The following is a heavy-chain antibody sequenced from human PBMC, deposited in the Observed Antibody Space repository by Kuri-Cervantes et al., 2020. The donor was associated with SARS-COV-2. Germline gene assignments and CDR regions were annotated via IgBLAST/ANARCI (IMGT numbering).Heavy chain of an antibody. V-gene: IGHV3-48*03. CDR1: GFTFSSYE. CDR2: ISSSGSTI. D-gene: IGHD6-6*01. Sequence: GGSLRLSCAASGFTFSSYEMNWVRQAPGKGLEWVSYISSSGSTIYYADSVKGRLTISRDNAKNSLYLQMNSLRAEDTAVYYCARVSIAARYFDYWGQGTLVTVSS. CDR3: ARVSIAARYFDY. J-gene: IGHJ4*02.